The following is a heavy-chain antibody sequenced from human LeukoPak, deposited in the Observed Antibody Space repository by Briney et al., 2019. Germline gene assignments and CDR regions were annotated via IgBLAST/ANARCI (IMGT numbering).Heavy chain of an antibody. V-gene: IGHV1-3*01. CDR1: GYTFSDHA. D-gene: IGHD5-18*01. J-gene: IGHJ6*04. CDR2: ITVDIDDA. Sequence: ASVKLSCKASGYTFSDHAIHWLRQAPGQSLEWMGWITVDIDDARYSRGFQDRATISRDTSATTAYMELRNLRSEDTAVYFCARGTDMATSGYYWGVDAWGKGTAVTVSS. CDR3: ARGTDMATSGYYWGVDA.